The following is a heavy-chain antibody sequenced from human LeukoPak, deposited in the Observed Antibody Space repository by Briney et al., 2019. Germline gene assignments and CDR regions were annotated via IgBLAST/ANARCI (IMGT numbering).Heavy chain of an antibody. J-gene: IGHJ6*04. CDR1: GGSFSGYY. CDR3: ARGLPLDV. Sequence: SETLSLTCVVYGGSFSGYYWSWIRRPPGKGLEWIGEINHSGSTNYNPSLKSRVTISVDTSKNQFSLKLSSVTAADTAVYYCARGLPLDVWGKGTTVTVSS. V-gene: IGHV4-34*01. CDR2: INHSGST.